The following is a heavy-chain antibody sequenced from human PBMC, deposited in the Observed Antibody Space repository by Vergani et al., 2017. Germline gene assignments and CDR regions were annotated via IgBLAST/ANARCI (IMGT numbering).Heavy chain of an antibody. Sequence: QVQLQESGPGLVKPSQTLSLTCTVSGGSISSGSYYWSWIRQPAGKGLEWIGRIYTSGSTNYNPSLKSRVTISVDTSKNQFSLKLSSVTAADTVVYYCARVTAYGSSDDDAFDIWGQGTMVTVSS. CDR2: IYTSGST. CDR3: ARVTAYGSSDDDAFDI. J-gene: IGHJ3*02. D-gene: IGHD6-6*01. CDR1: GGSISSGSYY. V-gene: IGHV4-61*02.